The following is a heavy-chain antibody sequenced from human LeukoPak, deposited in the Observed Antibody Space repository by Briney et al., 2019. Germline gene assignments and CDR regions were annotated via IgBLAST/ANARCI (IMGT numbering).Heavy chain of an antibody. V-gene: IGHV3-74*01. CDR2: MNSDGTGT. CDR1: GFTFSGFG. Sequence: PGGSLRLSCAASGFTFSGFGMHWVRQAPGKGLVWVSRMNSDGTGTTYVDSVRGRFTISRDNARNTLYLQMDSLRAEDTAVYYCARGRLGYYFDNWGQGTLVTVSS. J-gene: IGHJ4*02. CDR3: ARGRLGYYFDN. D-gene: IGHD7-27*01.